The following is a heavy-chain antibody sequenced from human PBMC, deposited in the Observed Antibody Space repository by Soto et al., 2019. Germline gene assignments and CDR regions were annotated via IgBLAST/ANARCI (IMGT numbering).Heavy chain of an antibody. CDR1: GGSISSYY. J-gene: IGHJ4*02. D-gene: IGHD6-19*01. CDR2: IYYSGST. CDR3: ARQIAVAGRGPFDY. V-gene: IGHV4-59*08. Sequence: SETLSLTCTVSGGSISSYYWSWIRQPPGKGLEWIGYIYYSGSTNYNPSLKSRVTISVDTSKYQFSLKLSSVTAADTAVYYCARQIAVAGRGPFDYWGQGTLVTVSS.